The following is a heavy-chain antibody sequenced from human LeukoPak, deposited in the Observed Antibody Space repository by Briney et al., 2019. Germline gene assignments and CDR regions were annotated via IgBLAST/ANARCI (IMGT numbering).Heavy chain of an antibody. V-gene: IGHV3-9*01. J-gene: IGHJ4*02. CDR3: ARDYFYYYDSRGYYVPFDY. D-gene: IGHD3-22*01. CDR1: GFSFDDYA. Sequence: PGGSLRLSCAASGFSFDDYAMHWVRQVAGKGLEWVSGISWNSDKIAYADSVKGRFTISRDNANFSLYLEMNSLRAEDTAVYYCARDYFYYYDSRGYYVPFDYWGQGTLVTVSS. CDR2: ISWNSDKI.